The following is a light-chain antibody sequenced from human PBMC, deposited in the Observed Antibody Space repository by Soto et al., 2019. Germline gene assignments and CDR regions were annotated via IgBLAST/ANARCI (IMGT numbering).Light chain of an antibody. CDR1: QSLSSN. Sequence: ERVLTQSPATLYVSPGERATLSCRAIQSLSSNVAWYQQRPGQAPRLLIYATSSRASDVPARFSGGGSGTEFTLTIASLQSEDFAIYYCQQYNHWPRMLSFGGGTKV. V-gene: IGKV3-15*01. J-gene: IGKJ4*01. CDR3: QQYNHWPRMLS. CDR2: ATS.